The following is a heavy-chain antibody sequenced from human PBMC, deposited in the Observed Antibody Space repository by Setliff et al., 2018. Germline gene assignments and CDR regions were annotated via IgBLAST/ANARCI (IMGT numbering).Heavy chain of an antibody. J-gene: IGHJ5*02. D-gene: IGHD3-22*01. CDR1: GHTFSSYA. V-gene: IGHV1-69*06. CDR2: IIPIFGTA. CDR3: ARAPSSTVINWFDP. Sequence: VASVKVSCKASGHTFSSYAISWVRQAPGQGLEWMGRIIPIFGTANYAQKFQGRVTITADKSTSTAYMELSSLRSEDTAVYYCARAPSSTVINWFDPWGQGTLVTVSS.